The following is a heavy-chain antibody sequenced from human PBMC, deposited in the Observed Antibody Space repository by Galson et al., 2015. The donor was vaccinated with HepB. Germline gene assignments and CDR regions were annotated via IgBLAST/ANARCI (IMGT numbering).Heavy chain of an antibody. CDR3: TTEKNDIVVVPAAFWVKRTGAFVI. V-gene: IGHV3-15*01. Sequence: SLRLSCAASGFTFSNAWMSWVRQAPGKGLEWVGRIKSKTDGGTTDYAAPVKGRFTISRDDSKNTLYLQMNSLKTEDTAVYYCTTEKNDIVVVPAAFWVKRTGAFVIWGQGTMVTVSS. D-gene: IGHD2-2*01. CDR1: GFTFSNAW. J-gene: IGHJ3*02. CDR2: IKSKTDGGTT.